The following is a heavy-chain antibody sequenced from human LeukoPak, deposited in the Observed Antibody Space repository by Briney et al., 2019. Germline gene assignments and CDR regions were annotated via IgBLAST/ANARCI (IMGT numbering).Heavy chain of an antibody. CDR2: IKSDGSST. CDR3: ARDAPDYGDYKVGDLDY. D-gene: IGHD4-17*01. J-gene: IGHJ4*02. CDR1: GFTFSSYW. V-gene: IGHV3-74*01. Sequence: PGGSLRLSCAASGFTFSSYWMHWVRQVPGKGLVWVSRIKSDGSSTSYADFVKGRFTISRDNAKNTLYLQMNSLRAEDTAVYYCARDAPDYGDYKVGDLDYWGQGTLVTVSS.